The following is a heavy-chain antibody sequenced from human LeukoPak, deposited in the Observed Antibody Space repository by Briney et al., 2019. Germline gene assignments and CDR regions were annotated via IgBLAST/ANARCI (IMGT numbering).Heavy chain of an antibody. D-gene: IGHD6-13*01. Sequence: SETLSLTCTVSGGSISSYYWSWIRQPPGKGLEWIGYIYYSGSTNYNPSLKSRVTISVDTSKNQFSLKLSSVTAADTAVYYCARPTRVSYAFDIWGQGTMVTVSS. CDR2: IYYSGST. CDR3: ARPTRVSYAFDI. CDR1: GGSISSYY. J-gene: IGHJ3*02. V-gene: IGHV4-59*01.